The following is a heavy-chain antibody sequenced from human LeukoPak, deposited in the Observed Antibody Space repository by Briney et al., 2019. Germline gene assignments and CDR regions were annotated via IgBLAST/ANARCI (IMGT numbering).Heavy chain of an antibody. CDR1: GGSISSSSYY. V-gene: IGHV4-39*07. J-gene: IGHJ5*02. D-gene: IGHD7-27*01. CDR2: IYYSRST. CDR3: ARTGALTHASDP. Sequence: SETLSLTCTVSGGSISSSSYYWGWIRQPPGKGLEWIGSIYYSRSTYYNPPLKSRVTISVDTSKNQFSLKLSSVTAADTAVYYCARTGALTHASDPWGQGTLVTVSS.